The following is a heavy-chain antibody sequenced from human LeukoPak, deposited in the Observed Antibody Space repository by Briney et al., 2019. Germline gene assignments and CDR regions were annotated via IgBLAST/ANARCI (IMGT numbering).Heavy chain of an antibody. D-gene: IGHD3-3*02. CDR1: GFTFSSYA. J-gene: IGHJ4*02. V-gene: IGHV3-30*04. Sequence: PGGSLRLSCAASGFTFSSYAMHWVRQAPGKGLEWVAVISYDGSNKYYADSVKGRFTISRDNSKNTLYLQMNSLRAEDTAVYYCATHYDIFGVVTPFDYWGQGTLVTVSS. CDR3: ATHYDIFGVVTPFDY. CDR2: ISYDGSNK.